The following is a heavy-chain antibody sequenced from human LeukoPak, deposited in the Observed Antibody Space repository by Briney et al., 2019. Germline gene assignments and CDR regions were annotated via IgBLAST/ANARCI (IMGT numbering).Heavy chain of an antibody. CDR1: GDSISTYY. CDR2: IYYSGNT. J-gene: IGHJ4*02. V-gene: IGHV4-59*01. CDR3: ARVGSGSFDY. D-gene: IGHD6-19*01. Sequence: SETLSLTCTVPGDSISTYYWSWIRQPPGKGLEWIGYIYYSGNTNCNPSLKSRVTILVDTSKNQFSLKLSSVAAADTAVYFCARVGSGSFDYWGQGTLVTVSS.